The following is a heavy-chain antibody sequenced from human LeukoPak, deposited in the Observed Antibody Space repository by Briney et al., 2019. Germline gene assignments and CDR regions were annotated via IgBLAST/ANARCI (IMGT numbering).Heavy chain of an antibody. CDR1: GFTFNNYA. CDR2: ITGSGFST. J-gene: IGHJ5*02. V-gene: IGHV3-23*01. Sequence: GRSLRLSCAASGFTFNNYAMSWVRQAPGKGLEWVSGITGSGFSTYYADSLKGRFTISRDNSKNTLYLQMNSLRAEDTAVYYCAKRGAYPNWFDPWGQGTLVTVSS. CDR3: AKRGAYPNWFDP. D-gene: IGHD3-16*01.